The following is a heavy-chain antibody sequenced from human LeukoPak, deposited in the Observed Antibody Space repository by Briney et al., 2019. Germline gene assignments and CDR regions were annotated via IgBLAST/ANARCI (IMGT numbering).Heavy chain of an antibody. Sequence: PSETLSLTCTVSGGSISSYYWSWIRQPPGKGLEWIGYIYYSGSTNYNPSLKSRVTISVDTSKNQFSLKLSSVTAADTAVYYCARRLGAGTTSGYNWFDPWGQGTLVTVSS. V-gene: IGHV4-59*08. CDR3: ARRLGAGTTSGYNWFDP. D-gene: IGHD1-7*01. CDR2: IYYSGST. J-gene: IGHJ5*02. CDR1: GGSISSYY.